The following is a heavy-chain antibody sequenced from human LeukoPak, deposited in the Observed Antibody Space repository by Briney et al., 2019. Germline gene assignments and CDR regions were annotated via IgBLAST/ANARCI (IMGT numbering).Heavy chain of an antibody. J-gene: IGHJ4*02. D-gene: IGHD3-22*01. CDR3: VGGRAGIVVIPFDY. V-gene: IGHV3-64D*09. CDR1: GFTFSRFG. CDR2: VSGNGGAT. Sequence: GGSLRLSCAASGFTFSRFGMHWVRQAPGKGLEYVSAVSGNGGATYNADSVKGRFTISRDNSKNTVYLQMSSLRAEDTAVYYCVGGRAGIVVIPFDYWGQGTLVTVSS.